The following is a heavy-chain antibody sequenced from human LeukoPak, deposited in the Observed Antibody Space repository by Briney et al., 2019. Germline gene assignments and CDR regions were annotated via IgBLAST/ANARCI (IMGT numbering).Heavy chain of an antibody. Sequence: GGSERLSCAASGFTFSSYAMHWVRQALGKGLEWLAVISSDGSLEYYADSVKGRFTISRDNSKYTLYLQMNSLRPEDTAVYYCARDPVPAAAPHFDYWGQGTLVTRSS. V-gene: IGHV3-30-3*01. J-gene: IGHJ4*02. CDR1: GFTFSSYA. CDR2: ISSDGSLE. D-gene: IGHD2-2*01. CDR3: ARDPVPAAAPHFDY.